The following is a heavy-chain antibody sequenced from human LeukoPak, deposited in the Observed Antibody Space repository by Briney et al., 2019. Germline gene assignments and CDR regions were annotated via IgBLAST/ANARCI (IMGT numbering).Heavy chain of an antibody. V-gene: IGHV4-59*01. Sequence: SETLSLTCTVSGGSISSYYWSWIRQPPGKGLEWIGYIYYSGSTNHNPSLKSRVTISVDTSKNQFSLKLSSVTAADTAVYYCAKGSGIDWGQGTLVTVSS. D-gene: IGHD3-10*01. CDR2: IYYSGST. CDR3: AKGSGID. CDR1: GGSISSYY. J-gene: IGHJ4*02.